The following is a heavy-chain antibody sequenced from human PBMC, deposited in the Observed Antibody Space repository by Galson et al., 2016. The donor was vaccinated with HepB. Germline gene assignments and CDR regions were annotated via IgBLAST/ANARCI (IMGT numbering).Heavy chain of an antibody. Sequence: SVKVSCKASGGTFSSYTISWVRQAPGQGLEWMGGIIPLFGTTNYAQKFQRRVPVTADESTSAAYMDLTSLTSEDTAVYYCAQFCSTTSCYEAGYSPGMDVWGQGTTVTVSS. D-gene: IGHD2-2*01. CDR2: IIPLFGTT. V-gene: IGHV1-69*13. J-gene: IGHJ6*02. CDR1: GGTFSSYT. CDR3: AQFCSTTSCYEAGYSPGMDV.